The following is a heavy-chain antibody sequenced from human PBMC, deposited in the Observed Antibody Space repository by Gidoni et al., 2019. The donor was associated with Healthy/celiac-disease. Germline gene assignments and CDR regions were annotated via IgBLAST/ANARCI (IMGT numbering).Heavy chain of an antibody. Sequence: QVQLVQSGAAVKKPGASVKVSCKASGYTFTGYYMHWVRQAPGQGLEWMGWINPNSGGTNYAQKFQGWVTMTRDTSISTAYVELSRLRSDDTAVYYCARDSEQLATYYYYGMDVWGQGTTVTVSS. D-gene: IGHD6-6*01. V-gene: IGHV1-2*04. CDR3: ARDSEQLATYYYYGMDV. CDR1: GYTFTGYY. J-gene: IGHJ6*02. CDR2: INPNSGGT.